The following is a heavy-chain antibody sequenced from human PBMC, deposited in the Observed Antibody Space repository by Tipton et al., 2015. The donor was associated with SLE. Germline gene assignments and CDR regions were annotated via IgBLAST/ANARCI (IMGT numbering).Heavy chain of an antibody. V-gene: IGHV4-30-4*07. D-gene: IGHD2-8*01. CDR3: VRLRSKVLIDY. Sequence: GLVKPSETLSLTCAVSGGSISSGGYSWSWIRQPPGKPLEWIGSIYYSGSTYYYPSLKSRITISVDTSKNQFSLEVRSVTAADTAVYYCVRLRSKVLIDYWGQGTLVTVSS. CDR1: GGSISSGGYS. J-gene: IGHJ4*02. CDR2: IYYSGST.